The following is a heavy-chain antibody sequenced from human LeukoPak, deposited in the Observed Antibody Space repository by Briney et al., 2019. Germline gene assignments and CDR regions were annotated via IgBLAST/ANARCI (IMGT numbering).Heavy chain of an antibody. V-gene: IGHV1-2*02. CDR3: ARDSGGRSADY. Sequence: GASVTVSCKASGYTFIGYYMNWVRQAPGQGLEWMGWINPISDDTNYAQKFQGRVTMTRDTSISTTFMELSRLTPDDTAVYYCARDSGGRSADYWGQGTLVTVSS. J-gene: IGHJ4*02. CDR1: GYTFIGYY. D-gene: IGHD1-26*01. CDR2: INPISDDT.